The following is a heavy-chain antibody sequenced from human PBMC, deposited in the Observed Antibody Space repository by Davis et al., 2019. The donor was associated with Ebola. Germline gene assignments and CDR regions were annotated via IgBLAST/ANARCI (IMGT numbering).Heavy chain of an antibody. V-gene: IGHV3-21*01. CDR3: ERDWWKDVGVPAGTFGDY. Sequence: GGSLRLSCAASGFTFSSYSMNWVRQAPGKGLEWVSSISSSSSYIYYADSVKGRFTSSRDNAKNSLYLQMNSLRAEDTAVYYCERDWWKDVGVPAGTFGDYWGQGTLVTVS. J-gene: IGHJ4*02. CDR1: GFTFSSYS. CDR2: ISSSSSYI. D-gene: IGHD2-2*01.